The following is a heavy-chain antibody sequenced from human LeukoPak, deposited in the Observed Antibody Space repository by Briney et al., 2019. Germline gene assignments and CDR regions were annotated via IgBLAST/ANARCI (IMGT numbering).Heavy chain of an antibody. CDR3: ARRLGLRWDLQAFDI. D-gene: IGHD4-23*01. Sequence: GASVTVSCKASGYTFTGYYMHWVRQAPGQGLEWMGWINPNSGGTNYAQTFQGRVTITRDTSISTAYMELSRLTSEDTAVYYCARRLGLRWDLQAFDIWGQGTMVTVSS. CDR1: GYTFTGYY. J-gene: IGHJ3*02. V-gene: IGHV1-2*02. CDR2: INPNSGGT.